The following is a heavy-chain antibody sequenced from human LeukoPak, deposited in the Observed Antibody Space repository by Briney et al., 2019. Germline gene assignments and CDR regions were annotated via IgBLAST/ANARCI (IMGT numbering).Heavy chain of an antibody. Sequence: GGSLRLSCAASGFTFDDYTMHWVRQAPGKGLEWVSLISWNGGSTYYADSVKGRFTISRDNSKNSLYLQMNSLRTEDTALYFCAKDHYYGSGSYSRWVYFDYWGQGTLVTVSS. J-gene: IGHJ4*02. CDR1: GFTFDDYT. D-gene: IGHD3-10*01. CDR3: AKDHYYGSGSYSRWVYFDY. V-gene: IGHV3-43*01. CDR2: ISWNGGST.